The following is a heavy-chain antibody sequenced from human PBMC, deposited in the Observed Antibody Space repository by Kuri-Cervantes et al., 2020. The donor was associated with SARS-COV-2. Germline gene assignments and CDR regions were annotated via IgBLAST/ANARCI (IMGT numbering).Heavy chain of an antibody. V-gene: IGHV3-33*01. CDR2: IWYDGSNK. CDR1: GFTLSSYG. Sequence: GGSLRLSCAASGFTLSSYGMHWVRQAPGKGLEWVAVIWYDGSNKYYADSVKGRFTISRDNSKNTPYLQMNSLRAEDTAVYYCARGSSSWYLGGMDVWGQGTTVTVSS. J-gene: IGHJ6*02. CDR3: ARGSSSWYLGGMDV. D-gene: IGHD6-13*01.